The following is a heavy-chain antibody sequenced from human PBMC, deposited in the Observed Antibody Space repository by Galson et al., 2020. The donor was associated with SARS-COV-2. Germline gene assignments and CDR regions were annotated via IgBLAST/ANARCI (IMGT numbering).Heavy chain of an antibody. CDR3: AGDIGPNLNTFGGTHYFYGMDF. D-gene: IGHD3-16*01. CDR1: GFTFRTYS. J-gene: IGHJ6*02. CDR2: ISGASSYL. Sequence: GGSLRLSCAASGFTFRTYSMHWVRKDPGKGLEWVSSISGASSYLYTPDSGKGRFTIFRDNGKNSLYLQMNSLRAEDTAVYYCAGDIGPNLNTFGGTHYFYGMDFWGQGTTVAVSS. V-gene: IGHV3-21*01.